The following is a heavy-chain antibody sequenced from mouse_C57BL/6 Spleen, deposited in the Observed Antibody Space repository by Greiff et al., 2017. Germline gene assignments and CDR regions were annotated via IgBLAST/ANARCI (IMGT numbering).Heavy chain of an antibody. CDR3: ARMDYGSSYGLGDFDY. Sequence: QVQLQQPGAELVMPGASVKLSCKASGYTFTSYWMHWVKQRPGQGLEWIGEIDPSDSYTNYNQKFKGKSTLTVDKSSSTAYMQLSSLTSEDSAVYYGARMDYGSSYGLGDFDYWGQGTTLTVSS. J-gene: IGHJ2*01. V-gene: IGHV1-69*01. D-gene: IGHD1-1*01. CDR1: GYTFTSYW. CDR2: IDPSDSYT.